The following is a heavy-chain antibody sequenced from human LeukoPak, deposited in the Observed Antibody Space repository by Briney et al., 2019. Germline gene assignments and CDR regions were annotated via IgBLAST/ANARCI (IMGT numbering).Heavy chain of an antibody. D-gene: IGHD1-14*01. V-gene: IGHV1-2*02. CDR2: MNPNSGDT. CDR3: ARGRKYMRTFDY. CDR1: GYTFTGYY. J-gene: IGHJ4*02. Sequence: ASVKVACKAPGYTFTGYYMHWVRQAPGRGLEWMGCMNPNSGDTDYAQRFQGRVTFTRDTSISTAYMELSGLRSDDTALYYCARGRKYMRTFDYWGQGTLVTVSS.